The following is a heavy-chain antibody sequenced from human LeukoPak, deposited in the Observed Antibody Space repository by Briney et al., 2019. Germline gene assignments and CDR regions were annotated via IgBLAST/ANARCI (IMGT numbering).Heavy chain of an antibody. CDR2: IYYSGST. V-gene: IGHV4-59*01. Sequence: TSETLSPTCTVSGGSISSYYWSWIRQPPGKGLEWIGYIYYSGSTNYNPSLKSRVTISVDTSKNQFSLKLSSVTAADTAVYYCARMRSYGIFDYWGQGTLVTVSS. CDR3: ARMRSYGIFDY. D-gene: IGHD1-26*01. J-gene: IGHJ4*02. CDR1: GGSISSYY.